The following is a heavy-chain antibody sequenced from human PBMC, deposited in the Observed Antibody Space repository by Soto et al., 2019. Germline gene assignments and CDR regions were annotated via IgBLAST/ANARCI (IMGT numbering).Heavy chain of an antibody. CDR2: ISYDGSNK. CDR3: AKGHSSGWYYFDY. D-gene: IGHD6-19*01. V-gene: IGHV3-30*18. Sequence: GGSLRLSCAASGFTFSSYGMHWVRQAPGKGLEWVAVISYDGSNKYYADSVKGRFTISRDNSKNTLYLQMNSLRAEDTAVYYCAKGHSSGWYYFDYWGQGTLVTVSS. CDR1: GFTFSSYG. J-gene: IGHJ4*02.